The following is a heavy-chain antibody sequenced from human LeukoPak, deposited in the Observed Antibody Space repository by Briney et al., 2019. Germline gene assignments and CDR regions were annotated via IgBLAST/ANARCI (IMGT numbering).Heavy chain of an antibody. CDR3: ARLFTRAWEYRYGMDV. J-gene: IGHJ6*02. D-gene: IGHD1-26*01. CDR2: IYIDGIT. CDR1: GGSIRADGSY. V-gene: IGHV4-39*02. Sequence: SETLSLTCTVYGGSIRADGSYWAWIRQPPGKGLEWIGSIYIDGITHYNSSLQSRVTLSIDTSKNHFSLRLTSVTAADTAVFYCARLFTRAWEYRYGMDVWGQGTAVTVSS.